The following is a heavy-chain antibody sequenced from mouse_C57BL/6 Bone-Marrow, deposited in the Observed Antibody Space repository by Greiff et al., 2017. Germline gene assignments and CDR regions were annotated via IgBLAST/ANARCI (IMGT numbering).Heavy chain of an antibody. J-gene: IGHJ3*01. Sequence: VQLQQSGPELVKPGASVKISCKASGYTFTDYYMNWVKQSPGKSLEWIGYINPNNGGTSYNQKFKGKATLTVDKSSSTAYMELRSLTSEDSAVYYCAREGIQAWFAYWGQGTLVTVSA. CDR3: AREGIQAWFAY. CDR2: INPNNGGT. V-gene: IGHV1-26*01. CDR1: GYTFTDYY.